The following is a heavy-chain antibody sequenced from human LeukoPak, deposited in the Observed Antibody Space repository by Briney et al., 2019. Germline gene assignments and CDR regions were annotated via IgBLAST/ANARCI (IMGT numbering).Heavy chain of an antibody. V-gene: IGHV1-24*01. CDR1: GYTLTELS. Sequence: ASVKVSCKVSGYTLTELSMHWVRQAPGKGLEWMGGFDPEDGETIYAQKFQGRVTMTEDTSTDTAYMELSSLRSEDTAVYYCATDSSGPPNCGMDVWGQGTTVTVSS. CDR2: FDPEDGET. J-gene: IGHJ6*02. CDR3: ATDSSGPPNCGMDV. D-gene: IGHD6-6*01.